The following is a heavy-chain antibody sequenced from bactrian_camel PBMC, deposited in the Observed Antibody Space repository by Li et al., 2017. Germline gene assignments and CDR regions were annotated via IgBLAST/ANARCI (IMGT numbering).Heavy chain of an antibody. Sequence: VQLVESGGGSVQVGESLTLSCTASGFTNSGKSMAWVRQAPGMEREGVAAIDSDGSTSYADSIQGRFTISIDNAKNTLYLQMSSLKPEDTAIYYCAHEFLCTAVQGIFPYSDYGQGTQVTVS. J-gene: IGHJ4*01. CDR2: IDSDGST. D-gene: IGHD4*01. V-gene: IGHV3S42*01. CDR1: GFTNSGKS.